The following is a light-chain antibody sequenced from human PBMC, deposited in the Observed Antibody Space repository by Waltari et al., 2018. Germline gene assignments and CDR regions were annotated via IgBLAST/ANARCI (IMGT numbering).Light chain of an antibody. CDR1: QSVSSS. V-gene: IGKV3-15*01. CDR2: GAS. CDR3: QQYSYWPLT. J-gene: IGKJ4*01. Sequence: EIVLTQSPPTLSLSPGERATLSCRASQSVSSSLAWYQQKVGQPPRLLIYGASSRATGIPDRLSGSGSGTDFTLTISSLEPEDFAVYYCQQYSYWPLTFGGGTKVEIK.